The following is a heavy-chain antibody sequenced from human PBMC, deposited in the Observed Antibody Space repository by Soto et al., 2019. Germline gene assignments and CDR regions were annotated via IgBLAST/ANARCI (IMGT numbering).Heavy chain of an antibody. CDR3: ARRGGSSSRYYYYALDV. CDR1: IGSRNNGGYY. V-gene: IGHV4-31*03. D-gene: IGHD6-6*01. J-gene: IGHJ6*02. CDR2: IYSNGDT. Sequence: PSESLSVTCSVSIGSRNNGGYYWSWILQLPGKGLEWIGYIYSNGDTYYNPSLKSRVTISVDTSKNQFSLNLTSVTAADTAVYYCARRGGSSSRYYYYALDVWGQGTTVTVSS.